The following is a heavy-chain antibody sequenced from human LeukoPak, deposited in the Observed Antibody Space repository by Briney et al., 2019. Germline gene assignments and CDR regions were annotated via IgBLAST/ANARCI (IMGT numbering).Heavy chain of an antibody. Sequence: SETLSLTCTVSGGSISSYYWSWIRQPAGKGLEWIGRIYTSGSTNYNPSLKSRVTMSVDTSKNQFSLKLSSVTAADTAVYYCARERLYYDILTGYFNYFDYWGQGTLATASS. V-gene: IGHV4-4*07. CDR2: IYTSGST. J-gene: IGHJ4*02. D-gene: IGHD3-9*01. CDR3: ARERLYYDILTGYFNYFDY. CDR1: GGSISSYY.